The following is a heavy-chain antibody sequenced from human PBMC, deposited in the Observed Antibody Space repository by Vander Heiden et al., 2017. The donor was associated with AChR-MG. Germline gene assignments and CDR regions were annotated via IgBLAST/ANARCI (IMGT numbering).Heavy chain of an antibody. CDR1: GFTFSNAW. CDR3: TTGLEAPVGGTRYYYYGMDV. CDR2: IKSKTGRGTT. J-gene: IGHJ6*02. Sequence: EVQLVESGGGLVKPGGSLRLSCAASGFTFSNAWMSWVRQAPGKGLEWVGRIKSKTGRGTTDYAAPVKGRFTIARDDSKNTLYLQRNSMKTEDTAVYYCTTGLEAPVGGTRYYYYGMDVWGLGTTVTVSS. D-gene: IGHD1-26*01. V-gene: IGHV3-15*01.